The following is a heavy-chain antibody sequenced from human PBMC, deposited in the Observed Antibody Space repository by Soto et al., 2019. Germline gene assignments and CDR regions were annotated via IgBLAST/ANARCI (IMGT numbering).Heavy chain of an antibody. J-gene: IGHJ4*02. CDR1: GFTFSSYA. D-gene: IGHD3-22*01. CDR3: AMPYYYDSSGYLPGYDY. Sequence: EVQLLESGGGLVQPGGSLRLSCAASGFTFSSYAMSWVRQAPGKGLEWVSAISGSGGSTYYADSVKGRFTISRDNSKNTLYLQMNSLRAEDTAVYYCAMPYYYDSSGYLPGYDYWGQGTLVTVSS. CDR2: ISGSGGST. V-gene: IGHV3-23*01.